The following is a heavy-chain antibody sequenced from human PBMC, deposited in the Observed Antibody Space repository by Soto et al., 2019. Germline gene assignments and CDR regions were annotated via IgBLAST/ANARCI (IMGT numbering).Heavy chain of an antibody. CDR1: GVSFNNNG. Sequence: QVQLVQSGAEVKKPGSSVKVSCKTSGVSFNNNGIGWVRQAPGHGLEWMGGVSTPFRTSNYARKCQGRISITADASTGTVNMELSSLTSEDTAQYYCARVLYYGSGSYSPYGMDVWGQGTTVTVSS. D-gene: IGHD3-10*01. CDR3: ARVLYYGSGSYSPYGMDV. J-gene: IGHJ6*02. CDR2: VSTPFRTS. V-gene: IGHV1-69*01.